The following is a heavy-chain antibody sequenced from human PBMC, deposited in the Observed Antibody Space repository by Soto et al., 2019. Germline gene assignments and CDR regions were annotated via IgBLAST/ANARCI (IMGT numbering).Heavy chain of an antibody. V-gene: IGHV1-3*01. CDR1: GYTFISYS. Sequence: ASVKVSCKASGYTFISYSMHWVRQAPGQRFEWMGCIIAGSGNTRYSQKFQGRVTITRDTSASTDYMELSNLTSEDTAVYYCVRANYGSAPRWLHXWGQGTLVTVSX. D-gene: IGHD3-10*01. CDR2: IIAGSGNT. J-gene: IGHJ5*02. CDR3: VRANYGSAPRWLHX.